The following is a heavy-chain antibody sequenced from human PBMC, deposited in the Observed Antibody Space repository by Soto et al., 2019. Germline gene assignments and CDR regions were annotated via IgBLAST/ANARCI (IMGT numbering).Heavy chain of an antibody. D-gene: IGHD1-7*01. Sequence: XGSLGLSCAASGFSFSSHGMHGVRQSPGKGLEWLAVIWSDGNHKFYADSLKGRFAISRDSSTNTLSLQMDSLGAEDTAVYYCVREGPISGTNPFDVWGQGTMVTVSS. CDR1: GFSFSSHG. V-gene: IGHV3-33*01. J-gene: IGHJ3*01. CDR2: IWSDGNHK. CDR3: VREGPISGTNPFDV.